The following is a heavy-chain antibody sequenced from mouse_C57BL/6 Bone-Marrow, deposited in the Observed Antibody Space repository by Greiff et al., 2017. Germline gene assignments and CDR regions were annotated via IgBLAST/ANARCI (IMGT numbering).Heavy chain of an antibody. J-gene: IGHJ2*01. CDR2: ISYDGSN. V-gene: IGHV3-6*01. CDR1: GYSITSGYY. CDR3: ARGPYYFDY. Sequence: EVKVEESGPGLVKPSQSLSLTCSVTGYSITSGYYWNWIRQFPGNKLEWMGYISYDGSNNYNPSLKNRISITRDTSKNQFFLKLNSVTTEDTATYYCARGPYYFDYWGQGTTLTVSS.